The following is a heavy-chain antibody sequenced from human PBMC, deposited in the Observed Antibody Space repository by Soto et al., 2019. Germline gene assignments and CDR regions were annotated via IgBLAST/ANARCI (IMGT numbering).Heavy chain of an antibody. D-gene: IGHD6-6*01. V-gene: IGHV3-30-3*01. CDR1: GFTFSSYA. Sequence: ESGGGVVQPGRSLRLSCAASGFTFSSYAMHWVRQAPGKGLEWVAVISYDGSNKYYADSVKGRFTISRDNSKNTLYLQMNSLRAEDTAVYYCARPFYSSSSSLVYWGQGTLVTVSS. CDR2: ISYDGSNK. J-gene: IGHJ4*02. CDR3: ARPFYSSSSSLVY.